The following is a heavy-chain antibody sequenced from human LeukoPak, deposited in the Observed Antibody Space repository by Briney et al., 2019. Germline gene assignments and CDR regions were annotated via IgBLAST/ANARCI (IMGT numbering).Heavy chain of an antibody. D-gene: IGHD3-16*02. CDR2: ISAYDGNT. CDR1: GYTFASYG. CDR3: ARDQYDYVWGSYRFDY. Sequence: ASVTVSCKASGYTFASYGISWVRQAPGQGLEWMGWISAYDGNTNYAQKLQGRVTMTTDTSTSTAYMELRSLGSDDTAVYYCARDQYDYVWGSYRFDYWGQGTLVTVSS. J-gene: IGHJ4*02. V-gene: IGHV1-18*01.